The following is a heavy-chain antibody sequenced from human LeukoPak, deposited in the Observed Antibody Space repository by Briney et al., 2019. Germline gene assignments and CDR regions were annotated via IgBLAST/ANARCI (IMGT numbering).Heavy chain of an antibody. CDR2: ISGSGGST. Sequence: GGSLRLSCAASGFTFSSYAMSWVRQAPGKGLEWVSAISGSGGSTYYADSVKGRFTTSRDNSKNTLYLQMNSLRAEDTAVYYCAKEGYSRVSYPYYYMAVGGKGTTVTVSS. V-gene: IGHV3-23*01. CDR1: GFTFSSYA. CDR3: AKEGYSRVSYPYYYMAV. J-gene: IGHJ6*03. D-gene: IGHD6-13*01.